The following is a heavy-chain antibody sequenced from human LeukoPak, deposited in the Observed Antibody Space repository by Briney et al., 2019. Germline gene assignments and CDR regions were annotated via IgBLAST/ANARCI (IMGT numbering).Heavy chain of an antibody. Sequence: KPSETLSLTCTVSGYSISSGYYWGWIRQPPGKGLEWIGYIYYSGSTNYNPSLKSRVTISVDTSKNQFSLKLSSVTAADTAVYYCARQTGHREGDAMHYYYGMDVWGQGTTVTVSS. CDR2: IYYSGST. D-gene: IGHD2-2*01. CDR3: ARQTGHREGDAMHYYYGMDV. CDR1: GYSISSGYY. J-gene: IGHJ6*02. V-gene: IGHV4-38-2*02.